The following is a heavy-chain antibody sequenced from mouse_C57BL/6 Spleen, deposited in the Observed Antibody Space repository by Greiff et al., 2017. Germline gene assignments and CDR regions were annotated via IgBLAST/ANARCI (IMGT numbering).Heavy chain of an antibody. Sequence: QVQLQQPGAELVKPGASVKLSCKASGYTFTSYWMHWVKQRPGRGLEWIGRIDPNRGGTKYNEKFKSKATLTVDKPSSTAYMQLSSLTSEDSAVYYCARFMVTTEGYYYAMDYWGQGTSVTVSS. D-gene: IGHD2-2*01. CDR1: GYTFTSYW. V-gene: IGHV1-72*01. CDR2: IDPNRGGT. J-gene: IGHJ4*01. CDR3: ARFMVTTEGYYYAMDY.